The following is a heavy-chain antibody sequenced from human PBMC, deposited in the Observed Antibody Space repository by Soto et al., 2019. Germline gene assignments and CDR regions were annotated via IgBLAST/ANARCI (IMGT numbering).Heavy chain of an antibody. V-gene: IGHV4-59*01. CDR1: GGSISSYY. CDR3: ARGQYYYDSSGRFDWFDP. CDR2: IYYSGST. J-gene: IGHJ5*02. Sequence: QVQLQESGPGLVKPSETLSLTCTVSGGSISSYYWSWIRQPPGEGLEWIGYIYYSGSTNYNPSLKSRVTISVDTSKNQFSLKLSSVTAADTAVYYCARGQYYYDSSGRFDWFDPWGQGTLVTVSS. D-gene: IGHD3-22*01.